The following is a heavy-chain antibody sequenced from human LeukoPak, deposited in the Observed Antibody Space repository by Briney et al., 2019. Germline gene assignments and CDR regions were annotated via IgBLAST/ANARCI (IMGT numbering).Heavy chain of an antibody. CDR1: GFTFSSSA. D-gene: IGHD6-6*01. Sequence: GGSLRLSCAASGFTFSSSAMSWVRQAPGKGLEWVSAISNNGGYTYYADSVQGRFTISRDNSKSTLCLQMNSLRAEDTAVYYCVKESDEYSSSSSDYWGQGTLVTVSS. J-gene: IGHJ4*02. CDR2: ISNNGGYT. V-gene: IGHV3-23*01. CDR3: VKESDEYSSSSSDY.